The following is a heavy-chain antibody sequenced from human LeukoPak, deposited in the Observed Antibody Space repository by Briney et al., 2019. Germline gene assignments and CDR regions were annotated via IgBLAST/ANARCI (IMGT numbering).Heavy chain of an antibody. V-gene: IGHV1-69*05. Sequence: ASVKVSCKASGGTFSSYAISWVRQAPGQGLEWMGGIIPIFGTANYAQKFQGRVTITTDESTSTAYMELSSVRSEDTAVYYCARSLNSWFDPWGQGTLVTVSS. CDR2: IIPIFGTA. J-gene: IGHJ5*02. CDR3: ARSLNSWFDP. CDR1: GGTFSSYA. D-gene: IGHD2/OR15-2a*01.